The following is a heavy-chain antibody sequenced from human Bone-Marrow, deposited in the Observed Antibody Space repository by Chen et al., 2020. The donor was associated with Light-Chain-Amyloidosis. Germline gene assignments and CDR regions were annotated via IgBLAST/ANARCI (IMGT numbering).Heavy chain of an antibody. J-gene: IGHJ6*02. V-gene: IGHV1-2*02. CDR3: ARGLHCSNTNCYLEFYYNAMDV. CDR2: INPNSDST. CDR1: GDTFTGYH. Sequence: QVQLVQSGAEVKKPGASVKVSCEASGDTFTGYHMHWVRQAPGQGLAWMGWINPNSDSTIYALKFQGRVTMTRDTSISTVYMELSRLRSDDTAVYYCARGLHCSNTNCYLEFYYNAMDVWAQGTTVTVSS. D-gene: IGHD2-2*01.